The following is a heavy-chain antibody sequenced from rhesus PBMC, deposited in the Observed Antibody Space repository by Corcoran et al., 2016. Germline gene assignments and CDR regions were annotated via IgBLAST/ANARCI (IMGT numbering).Heavy chain of an antibody. CDR3: TRAAAGPHFDY. CDR2: FSPYNGNK. V-gene: IGHV1-180*01. Sequence: QVQLVQSGAEIKQPGASVKLSCKASGYTFTSYYMHWVRQAPGQGLEWIGLFSPYNGNKGYAQHFQGRVTITTDTSTSTGYMELSSLRSEDTAVYYCTRAAAGPHFDYWGQGVLVT. CDR1: GYTFTSYY. D-gene: IGHD6-13*01. J-gene: IGHJ4*01.